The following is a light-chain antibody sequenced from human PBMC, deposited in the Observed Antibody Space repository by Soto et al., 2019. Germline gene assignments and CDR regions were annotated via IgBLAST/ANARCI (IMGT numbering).Light chain of an antibody. CDR3: QQFNSYPPYT. CDR1: QGISSA. V-gene: IGKV1-13*02. CDR2: DAS. J-gene: IGKJ2*01. Sequence: AIQLTQSPCSLSASVEDRVTITCRASQGISSALAWYQQKPGKAPKLLIYDASSLESGVPSRFSGSGSGTDFTLTISSLQPEDFATNYCQQFNSYPPYTIGQGTKLEIK.